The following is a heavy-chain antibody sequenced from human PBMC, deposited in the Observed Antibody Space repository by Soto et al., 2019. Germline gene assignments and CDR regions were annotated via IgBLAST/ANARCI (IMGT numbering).Heavy chain of an antibody. D-gene: IGHD6-6*01. CDR3: AKEMFPRTVLDSSSPWGDA. Sequence: QVQLVESGGGVVQPGRSLRLSCVASGFTLNTYGMHWVRQAPGKGLEWVALISYDGSHAYYADSVKGRFTISRDIAKNTLFLQMNSLRPEDTAVYYCAKEMFPRTVLDSSSPWGDAWGQGTLVTVSS. CDR2: ISYDGSHA. V-gene: IGHV3-30*18. J-gene: IGHJ5*02. CDR1: GFTLNTYG.